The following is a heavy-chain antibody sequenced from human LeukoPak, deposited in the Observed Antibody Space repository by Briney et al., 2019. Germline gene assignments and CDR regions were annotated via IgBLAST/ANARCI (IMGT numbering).Heavy chain of an antibody. CDR1: GFTFSSFG. J-gene: IGHJ5*02. D-gene: IGHD6-13*01. CDR2: ISYDGSNK. CDR3: AKDGAGSWFGEAT. Sequence: GGSLRLSCAVSGFTFSSFGMQWLRQAPGKGLEGVALISYDGSNKHYADSVKGRFTISRDNSKNTLYLQMNGLRPEDTAVYYCAKDGAGSWFGEATWGQGTLVTVSS. V-gene: IGHV3-30*18.